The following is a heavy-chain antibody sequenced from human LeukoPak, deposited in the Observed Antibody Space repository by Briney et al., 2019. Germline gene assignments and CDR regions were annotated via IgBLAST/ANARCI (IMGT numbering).Heavy chain of an antibody. CDR2: TIYDGRKK. V-gene: IGHV3-30*02. CDR3: AKDEDF. J-gene: IGHJ4*02. Sequence: RGSLRPSSTPSGLSFTSYAMHWVRQAPGKGLEWVAFTIYDGRKKYYADSVKGRFTISRDNSKNTLYVQMNSLRAEDTAIYYCAKDEDFWGRGTLVTVSS. CDR1: GLSFTSYA.